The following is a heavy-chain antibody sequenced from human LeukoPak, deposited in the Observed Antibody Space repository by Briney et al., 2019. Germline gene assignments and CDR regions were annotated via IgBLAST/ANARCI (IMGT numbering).Heavy chain of an antibody. CDR2: FDPEDGET. V-gene: IGHV1-24*01. CDR1: GYTLTELS. J-gene: IGHJ6*03. CDR3: ATEGLIARNDYYYYYYMDV. D-gene: IGHD1-1*01. Sequence: GASVKVSCKVSGYTLTELSMHWVRQAPGKGLEWMGGFDPEDGETIYAQKFQGRVTMTEDTSTDTAYMELSSLRSEDTAVYYCATEGLIARNDYYYYYYMDVWGKGTTVTVSS.